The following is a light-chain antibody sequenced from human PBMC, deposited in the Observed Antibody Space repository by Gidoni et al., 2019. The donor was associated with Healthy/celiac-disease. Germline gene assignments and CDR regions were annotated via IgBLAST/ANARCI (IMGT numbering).Light chain of an antibody. CDR3: QQYYSTLSCT. Sequence: QKPGKAPKLLLYAASRLESGVPSRFSGSGSGTDYTLTISSLQPEDVVTYYCQQYYSTLSCTFGQXTKLEIK. CDR2: AAS. V-gene: IGKV1-NL1*01. J-gene: IGKJ2*02.